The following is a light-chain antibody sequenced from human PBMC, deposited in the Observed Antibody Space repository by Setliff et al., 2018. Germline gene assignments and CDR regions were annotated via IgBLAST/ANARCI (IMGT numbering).Light chain of an antibody. J-gene: IGLJ1*01. CDR3: GSYARSSAPYV. CDR1: SSDVGAYNY. Sequence: QSALAQPASVSGSPGQSITISCTGTSSDVGAYNYVSWYQQHPGKAPKLIIYDVSNRPSGVSNRFSASKSGNTASLTISGLQAEDEADYYCGSYARSSAPYVFGTGTKVTVL. CDR2: DVS. V-gene: IGLV2-14*03.